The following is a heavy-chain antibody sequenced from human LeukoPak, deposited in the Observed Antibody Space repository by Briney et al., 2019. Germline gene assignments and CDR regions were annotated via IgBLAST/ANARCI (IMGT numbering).Heavy chain of an antibody. CDR3: AGFSVPLHYFDY. V-gene: IGHV4-30-4*01. J-gene: IGHJ4*02. CDR2: TYYSGST. CDR1: GGSISSGDYY. Sequence: PSQTLSLTCTVSGGSISSGDYYWSWIRQPPGKGLEWIGYTYYSGSTYYNPSLKSRATISVDTSKNQFSLKLTSVTAADTAVYYCAGFSVPLHYFDYWGQGALVTVSS.